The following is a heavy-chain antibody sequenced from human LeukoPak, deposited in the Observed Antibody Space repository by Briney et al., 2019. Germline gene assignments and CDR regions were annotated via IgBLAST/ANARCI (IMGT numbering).Heavy chain of an antibody. D-gene: IGHD1-26*01. CDR2: IKPDGSEK. Sequence: GGSLRLSCAASGFAFSNYWMSWVRQAPGKGLEWVANIKPDGSEKYYVDSVKGRFTISRDNAKNSLYLQMNSLRAEDTAIYYCAKRKGAGRFDYWGQGTLVTVSS. V-gene: IGHV3-7*01. J-gene: IGHJ4*02. CDR1: GFAFSNYW. CDR3: AKRKGAGRFDY.